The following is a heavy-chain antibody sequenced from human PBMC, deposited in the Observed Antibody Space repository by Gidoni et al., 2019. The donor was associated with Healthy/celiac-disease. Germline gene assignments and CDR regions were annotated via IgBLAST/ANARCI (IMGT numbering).Heavy chain of an antibody. CDR1: GFTFSSYA. D-gene: IGHD1-20*01. V-gene: IGHV3-23*01. J-gene: IGHJ3*02. CDR2: ISGSGGST. CDR3: AKDRGGPYNWNHDAFDI. Sequence: EVQLLESGGGLVQPGGSLRLSCAASGFTFSSYAMSWVRQAPGKGLEWVSAISGSGGSTYYADSVKGRFTISRDNSKNTLYLQMNSLRAEDTAVYYCAKDRGGPYNWNHDAFDIWGQGTMVIVSS.